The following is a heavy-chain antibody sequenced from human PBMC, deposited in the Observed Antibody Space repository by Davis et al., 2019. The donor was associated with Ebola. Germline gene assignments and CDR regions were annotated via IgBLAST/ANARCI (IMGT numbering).Heavy chain of an antibody. Sequence: MPSETLSLTCAVYGGSFSGYYWSWIRQPPGKGLEWIGEINHSGSTNYNSSLKSRITISVDTSKNQFSLKLSSVTAADTAVYYCARQLYNRSSADWFDPWGQGTLVTVSS. J-gene: IGHJ5*02. CDR1: GGSFSGYY. D-gene: IGHD6-6*01. CDR2: INHSGST. CDR3: ARQLYNRSSADWFDP. V-gene: IGHV4-34*01.